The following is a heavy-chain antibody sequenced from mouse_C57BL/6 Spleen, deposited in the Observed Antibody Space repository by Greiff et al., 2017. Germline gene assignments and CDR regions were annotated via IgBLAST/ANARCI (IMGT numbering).Heavy chain of an antibody. CDR3: TRVDYGSSSFDY. V-gene: IGHV1-15*01. D-gene: IGHD1-1*01. J-gene: IGHJ2*01. CDR2: IDPETGGT. Sequence: VQLQQSGAELVRPGASVTLSCKASGYTFTDYEMHWVKQTPVHGLEWIGAIDPETGGTAYNQKFKGKAILTADKSSSTAYMELRSLTSEDSAVYYCTRVDYGSSSFDYWGQGTTLTGSS. CDR1: GYTFTDYE.